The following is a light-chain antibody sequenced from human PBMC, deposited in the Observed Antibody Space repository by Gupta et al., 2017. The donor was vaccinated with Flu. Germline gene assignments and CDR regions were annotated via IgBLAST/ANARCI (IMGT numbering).Light chain of an antibody. CDR3: KQSLQTPLT. J-gene: IGKJ2*01. CDR1: QVLQHSNNYNY. CDR2: LGS. V-gene: IGKV2-28*01. Sequence: DIVMTQSHLSLHVTLGEPASNSCSSNQVLQHSNNYNYLDWYLQKPGLSPQLLIYLGSNRASGVPDRFSGSGSGTDFTLKISRVEAEDVGVYYCKQSLQTPLTFGEGTKVEIK.